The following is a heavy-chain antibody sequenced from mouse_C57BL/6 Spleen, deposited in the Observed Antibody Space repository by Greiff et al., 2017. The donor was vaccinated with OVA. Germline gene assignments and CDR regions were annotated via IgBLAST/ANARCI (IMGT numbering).Heavy chain of an antibody. CDR2: IYPSDSET. D-gene: IGHD2-1*01. CDR3: ARGGYYGNYGAMDY. Sequence: QVQLKQPGAELVRPGSSVKLSCKASGYTFTSYWMDWVKQRPGQGLEWIGNIYPSDSETHYNQKFKDKATLTVDKSSSTAYMQLSSLTSEDSAVYYCARGGYYGNYGAMDYWGQGTSVTVSS. CDR1: GYTFTSYW. J-gene: IGHJ4*01. V-gene: IGHV1-61*01.